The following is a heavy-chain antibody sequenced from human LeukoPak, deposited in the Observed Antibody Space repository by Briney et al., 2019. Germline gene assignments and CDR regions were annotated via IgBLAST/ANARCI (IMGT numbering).Heavy chain of an antibody. D-gene: IGHD4-17*01. CDR1: GYTFSSYS. CDR2: ISSSSSYI. J-gene: IGHJ4*02. V-gene: IGHV3-21*01. Sequence: PGGSLRLSCAASGYTFSSYSMNWVRQAPGKALEWVSSISSSSSYIYYADSVKGRFTISRDNAKNSLYLQMNSLRAEDTAVYYCARATRRDYGDVGYWGQGTLVTVSS. CDR3: ARATRRDYGDVGY.